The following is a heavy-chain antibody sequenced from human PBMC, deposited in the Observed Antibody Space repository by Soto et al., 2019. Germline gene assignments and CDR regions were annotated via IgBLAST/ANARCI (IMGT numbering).Heavy chain of an antibody. J-gene: IGHJ4*02. Sequence: ASVKVSCKASGYTFTSYAMHWVRQAPGQRLEWMGWINAGNGNTEYSQKFQGRVTITRDTSASTAYMELSSLRSEDTAVYYCARDRAPVEGPNYYFDYWGQGTLVTVSS. CDR2: INAGNGNT. V-gene: IGHV1-3*01. CDR3: ARDRAPVEGPNYYFDY. CDR1: GYTFTSYA.